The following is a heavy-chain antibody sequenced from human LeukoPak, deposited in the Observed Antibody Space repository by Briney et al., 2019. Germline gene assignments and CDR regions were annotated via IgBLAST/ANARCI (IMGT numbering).Heavy chain of an antibody. CDR3: ARDLAAVAGPHWYFDL. V-gene: IGHV3-66*01. Sequence: PGGSLRLSCAASGFTVSSTYMTWVRQAPGQGLEWVSVIYLGGRTDYADSVKGRFTISRDNSKNMLYLQMNSLRVADTAVYYCARDLAAVAGPHWYFDLWGRGTLVTVSS. CDR1: GFTVSSTY. J-gene: IGHJ2*01. D-gene: IGHD6-19*01. CDR2: IYLGGRT.